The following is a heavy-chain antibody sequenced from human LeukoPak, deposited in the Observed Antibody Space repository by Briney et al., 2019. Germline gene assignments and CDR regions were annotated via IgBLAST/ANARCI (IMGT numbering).Heavy chain of an antibody. CDR1: GFTFGDYA. Sequence: GGSLRLSCTASGFTFGDYAMSWVRQAPGKGLEGVSFIRSKAYACTTEYAASVKGRFTISRDDSKSIAYLQMNSLKSEDTAVYYCARGYYDYVWGSYRYTNYFDYWGQGTLVTVSS. D-gene: IGHD3-16*02. V-gene: IGHV3-49*04. CDR3: ARGYYDYVWGSYRYTNYFDY. J-gene: IGHJ4*02. CDR2: IRSKAYACTT.